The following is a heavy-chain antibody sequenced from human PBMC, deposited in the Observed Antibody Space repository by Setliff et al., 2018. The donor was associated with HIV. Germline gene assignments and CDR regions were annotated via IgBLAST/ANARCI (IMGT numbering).Heavy chain of an antibody. D-gene: IGHD2-2*01. CDR3: ARLDCSSSSGFVDY. Sequence: SETLSLTCTVSGDSISSISYYWAWIRQTPGKGLEWIGSISYSGNTYYNPSLKSRVTISVDTSKNQFSLKLSSVTAADTAVYYCARLDCSSSSGFVDYWGQGTRVTVS. V-gene: IGHV4-39*01. J-gene: IGHJ4*02. CDR1: GDSISSISYY. CDR2: ISYSGNT.